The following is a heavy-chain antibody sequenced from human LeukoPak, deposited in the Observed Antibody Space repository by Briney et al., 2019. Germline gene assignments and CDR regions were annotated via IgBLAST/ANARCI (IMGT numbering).Heavy chain of an antibody. CDR2: IYYSGNT. J-gene: IGHJ6*03. Sequence: SETLSLTCTVSGGSIRSSSYYWGWIRQPPGKGLEWIGSIYYSGNTDYNPSLKSRVTISVETSKNQFSLKLSSVTAADTAVYYCARDRFDDSSGYYYHYYYYMDVWGKGTTVTVSS. CDR3: ARDRFDDSSGYYYHYYYYMDV. D-gene: IGHD3-22*01. CDR1: GGSIRSSSYY. V-gene: IGHV4-39*07.